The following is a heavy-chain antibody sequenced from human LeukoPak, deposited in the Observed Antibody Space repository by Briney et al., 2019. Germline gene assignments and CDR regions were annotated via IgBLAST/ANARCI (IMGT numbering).Heavy chain of an antibody. D-gene: IGHD3-22*01. J-gene: IGHJ4*02. V-gene: IGHV1-69*05. CDR1: GGTFSSYA. CDR3: ARGYYDSSGYYYYFDY. CDR2: ISPIFGTA. Sequence: ASVKVSCKASGGTFSSYAISWVRQAPGQGLEWMGGISPIFGTANYAQKFQGRVTITTDESTSTAYMELSSLRSEDTVVYYCARGYYDSSGYYYYFDYWGQGTLVTVSS.